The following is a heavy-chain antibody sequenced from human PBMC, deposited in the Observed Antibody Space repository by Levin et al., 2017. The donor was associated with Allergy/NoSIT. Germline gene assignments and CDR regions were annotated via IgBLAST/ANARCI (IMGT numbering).Heavy chain of an antibody. V-gene: IGHV3-7*01. Sequence: GGSLRLSCAASGFTFSNYWMSWVRQAPGKGLVWVANIKEDGGEKYYVDSVKGRFTISRDNAKNSLYLQMDSLRAEDTAVYFCATDGAVAHNLLDSWGQGTLVTVSS. D-gene: IGHD6-19*01. J-gene: IGHJ4*02. CDR3: ATDGAVAHNLLDS. CDR2: IKEDGGEK. CDR1: GFTFSNYW.